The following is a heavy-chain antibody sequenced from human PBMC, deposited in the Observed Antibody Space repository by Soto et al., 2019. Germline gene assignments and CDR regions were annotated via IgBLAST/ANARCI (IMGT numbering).Heavy chain of an antibody. CDR1: GFTFSSYA. CDR2: ISGSGGST. Sequence: HPGGSLRLSCAASGFTFSSYAMSWVRQAPGKGLEWVSAISGSGGSTYYADSVKGRFTISRDNSKNTLYLQMNSLRAEDTAVYYCAKDVRLVTEIAVAGPFDYWGQGTLVTVSS. D-gene: IGHD6-19*01. V-gene: IGHV3-23*01. J-gene: IGHJ4*02. CDR3: AKDVRLVTEIAVAGPFDY.